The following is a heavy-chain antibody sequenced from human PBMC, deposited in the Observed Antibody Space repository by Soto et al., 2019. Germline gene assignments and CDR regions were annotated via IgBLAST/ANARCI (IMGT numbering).Heavy chain of an antibody. CDR3: SKDGWEN. D-gene: IGHD6-19*01. V-gene: IGHV3-23*01. Sequence: EVQLLESGRGLAQPGGSLRLSCAASGFTFSGYTMAWVRQAPGKGLEWVSTISHSGESTYYAESVKGRFTISRDNSKNTLYLQMNSLRGEDTAVYFCSKDGWENWGQGTLVTVAS. CDR1: GFTFSGYT. CDR2: ISHSGEST. J-gene: IGHJ4*02.